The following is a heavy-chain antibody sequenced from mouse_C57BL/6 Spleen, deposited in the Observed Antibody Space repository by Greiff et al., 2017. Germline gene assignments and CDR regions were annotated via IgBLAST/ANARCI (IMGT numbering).Heavy chain of an antibody. CDR2: IYPGDGDT. V-gene: IGHV1-82*01. J-gene: IGHJ2*02. CDR1: GYAFSSYW. D-gene: IGHD4-1*01. Sequence: QVHVKQSGPGLVKPGASVKISCKASGYAFSSYWMNWVTQRPGKGLEWIGRIYPGDGDTNYNGNFKGKSTLTAYKSSSTAYMQLSSLTSADSAVYFCAEEAGNFDYWGQGTSLTVSS. CDR3: AEEAGNFDY.